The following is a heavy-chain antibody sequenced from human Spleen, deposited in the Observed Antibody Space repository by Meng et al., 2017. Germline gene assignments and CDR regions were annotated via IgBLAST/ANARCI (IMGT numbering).Heavy chain of an antibody. D-gene: IGHD3-9*01. CDR1: GFTFSSYA. CDR2: ISYDGSNK. Sequence: GESLKIPCAASGFTFSSYAMHWVRQAPGKGLEWVAVISYDGSNKYYADSVTGRFTIYRDNSKNTLYLQMNSLGAEDSAGYYCARRGYDILTGGYYGMDVWGQGTTVTVSS. V-gene: IGHV3-30*01. J-gene: IGHJ6*02. CDR3: ARRGYDILTGGYYGMDV.